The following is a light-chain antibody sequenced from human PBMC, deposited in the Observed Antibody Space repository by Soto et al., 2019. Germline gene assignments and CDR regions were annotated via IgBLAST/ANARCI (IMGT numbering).Light chain of an antibody. CDR1: QSINNW. V-gene: IGKV1-5*01. J-gene: IGKJ1*01. CDR2: GVS. Sequence: DNQMTQSPSTLSASVGDRVTITCRASQSINNWLAWYQQKPGKAPKLLIYGVSSLESGVPSRFSGSGSGTEFTLTINSLQPDDFATYYCQQYNLYWTFGQGTKVEIK. CDR3: QQYNLYWT.